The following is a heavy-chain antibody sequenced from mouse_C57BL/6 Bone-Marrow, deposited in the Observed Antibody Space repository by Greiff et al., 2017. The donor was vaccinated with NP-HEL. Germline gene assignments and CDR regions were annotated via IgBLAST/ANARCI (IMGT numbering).Heavy chain of an antibody. J-gene: IGHJ2*01. D-gene: IGHD2-3*01. CDR1: GYTFTSYG. V-gene: IGHV1-81*01. CDR3: ARKRRRWLPHFDY. Sequence: VQLVESGAELARPGASVKLSCKASGYTFTSYGISWVKQRPGQGLEWIGEIYPRSGNTYYNEKFKGKATLTADKSSSTAYMKLRSLTSEDSAVYFCARKRRRWLPHFDYWGQGTTLTVSS. CDR2: IYPRSGNT.